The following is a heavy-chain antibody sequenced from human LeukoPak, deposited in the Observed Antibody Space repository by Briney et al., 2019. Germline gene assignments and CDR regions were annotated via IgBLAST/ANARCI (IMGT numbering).Heavy chain of an antibody. V-gene: IGHV3-7*04. J-gene: IGHJ4*02. D-gene: IGHD3-16*01. Sequence: PGGALRLSCAASGFTFSSYWMTWVRQAPGKGREWVANIKQDGRETNYVVSMNGRFTISKDTDKNSLYLQMNILSAEATAVFYCVRDGGAAQFDYWGQGTLVTVSS. CDR1: GFTFSSYW. CDR3: VRDGGAAQFDY. CDR2: IKQDGRET.